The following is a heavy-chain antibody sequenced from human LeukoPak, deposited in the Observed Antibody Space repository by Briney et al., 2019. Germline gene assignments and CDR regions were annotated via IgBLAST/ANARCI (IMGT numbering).Heavy chain of an antibody. D-gene: IGHD5-12*01. CDR2: MFFNSGAT. J-gene: IGHJ3*02. Sequence: ASVRVSCKPSGFSFRDYYAQWVRQVPGQGLEWVGWMFFNSGATRYTPKFQGTVTLTGDTSINTVYIELVSLGSDDTAMYYCAREGSSASGQDWYAFDIWGQEAMVTVSS. CDR1: GFSFRDYY. CDR3: AREGSSASGQDWYAFDI. V-gene: IGHV1-2*02.